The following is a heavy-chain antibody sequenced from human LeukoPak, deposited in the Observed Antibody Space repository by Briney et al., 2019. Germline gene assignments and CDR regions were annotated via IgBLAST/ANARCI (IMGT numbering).Heavy chain of an antibody. CDR2: ISYDGSNK. D-gene: IGHD4-17*01. CDR3: AKVYGDYEYYFDY. V-gene: IGHV3-30*18. J-gene: IGHJ4*02. Sequence: GGSLRLSCAASGSTFSSYGMHWVRQAPGKGLEWVAVISYDGSNKYYADSVKGRFTISRDNSKNTLYLQMNSLRAEDTAVYYCAKVYGDYEYYFDYWGQGTLVTVSS. CDR1: GSTFSSYG.